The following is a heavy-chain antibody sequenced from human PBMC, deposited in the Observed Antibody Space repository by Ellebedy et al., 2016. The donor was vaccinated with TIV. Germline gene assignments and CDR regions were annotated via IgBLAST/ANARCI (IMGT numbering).Heavy chain of an antibody. CDR2: IRNDYGST. CDR1: GFIFSSYA. CDR3: AKSGYISGWYGMDV. V-gene: IGHV3-23*01. J-gene: IGHJ6*02. D-gene: IGHD6-19*01. Sequence: GGSLRLXXAASGFIFSSYAMSWVRQAPGKGLEWVSTIRNDYGSTYYADSVKGRFIISRDNSKNTVYLQVDSLRAEDTAVFYCAKSGYISGWYGMDVWGQGTTVTVSS.